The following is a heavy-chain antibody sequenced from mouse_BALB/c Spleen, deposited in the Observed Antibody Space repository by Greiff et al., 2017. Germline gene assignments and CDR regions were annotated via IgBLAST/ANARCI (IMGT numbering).Heavy chain of an antibody. D-gene: IGHD2-2*01. CDR3: VRDGYGAMDY. CDR2: IRSKSNNYAT. J-gene: IGHJ4*01. CDR1: GFTFNTYA. Sequence: EVKLMESGGGLVQPKGSLKLSCAASGFTFNTYAMNWVRQAPGQGLEWVARIRSKSNNYATYYADSVKDRFTISRDDSQSMLYLQMNNLKTEDTAMYYCVRDGYGAMDYWGQGTSVTVSS. V-gene: IGHV10-1*02.